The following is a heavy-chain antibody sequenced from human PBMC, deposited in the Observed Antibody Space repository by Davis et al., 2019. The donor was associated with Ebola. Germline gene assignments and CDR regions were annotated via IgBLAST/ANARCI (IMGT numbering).Heavy chain of an antibody. D-gene: IGHD2-21*01. J-gene: IGHJ6*02. CDR2: IYYSGST. CDR3: ARQTGYFGGSGHYYYYGMDV. Sequence: PSETLSLTCTVSGGSISSSSYYWGWIRQPPGKGLEWIGSIYYSGSTYYNPSLKSRVTISVDTSKNQFSLKLSSVTAADTAVYYCARQTGYFGGSGHYYYYGMDVWGQGTTVTVSS. CDR1: GGSISSSSYY. V-gene: IGHV4-39*01.